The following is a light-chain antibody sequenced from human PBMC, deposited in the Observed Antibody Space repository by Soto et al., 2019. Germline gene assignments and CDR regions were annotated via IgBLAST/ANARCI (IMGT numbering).Light chain of an antibody. CDR2: EDN. J-gene: IGLJ2*01. V-gene: IGLV2-23*01. CDR1: SRDVGRYNL. CDR3: CSHAGGGTVL. Sequence: QSALAQPASVSGSPGQSITISCTGTSRDVGRYNLVSWYQQHPGKAPKLVIYEDNKRPSGVSNRFSGSKSGNTASLTISGLQADDEADYYCCSHAGGGTVLFGGGTQLTVL.